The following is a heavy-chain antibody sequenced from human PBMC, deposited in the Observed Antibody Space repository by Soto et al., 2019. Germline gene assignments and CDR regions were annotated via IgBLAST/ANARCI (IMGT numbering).Heavy chain of an antibody. D-gene: IGHD1-20*01. Sequence: ASVKVSCKASGGTFSSYAISWVRQAPGQGLEWMGWISAYNGNTNYAQKLQGRVTMTTDTSTSTAYMELRSLRSDDTAVYYCARVRGIVTGTDFDYWGQGTLVTVSS. V-gene: IGHV1-18*01. J-gene: IGHJ4*02. CDR1: GGTFSSYA. CDR2: ISAYNGNT. CDR3: ARVRGIVTGTDFDY.